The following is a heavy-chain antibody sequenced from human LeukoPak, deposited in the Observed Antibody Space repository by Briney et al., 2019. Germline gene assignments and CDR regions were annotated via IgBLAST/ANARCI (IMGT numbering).Heavy chain of an antibody. CDR3: ARRRSSGRIDY. CDR1: GFTFGKYW. Sequence: GGSLRLSCVASGFTFGKYWMSWVRQAPGKGLEWVSVIYSGGSTYYADSVKGRFTISRDNSKNTLYLQMNSLRAEDTAVYYCARRRSSGRIDYWGQGTLVTVSS. CDR2: IYSGGST. V-gene: IGHV3-53*01. J-gene: IGHJ4*02. D-gene: IGHD6-19*01.